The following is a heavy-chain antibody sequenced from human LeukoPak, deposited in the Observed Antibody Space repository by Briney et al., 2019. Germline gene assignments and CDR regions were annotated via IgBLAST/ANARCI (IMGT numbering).Heavy chain of an antibody. CDR3: ASCGYSYGTPYYYYYMDV. D-gene: IGHD5-18*01. J-gene: IGHJ6*03. V-gene: IGHV1-18*01. CDR2: ISAYNGNT. Sequence: GASVKVSCKASGYTFTSYGISWVRQAPGQGLEWMGWISAYNGNTNYAQKLQGRVTMTTDTSTSTAYMELSRLRSDDTAVYYCASCGYSYGTPYYYYYMDVWGKGTTVTASS. CDR1: GYTFTSYG.